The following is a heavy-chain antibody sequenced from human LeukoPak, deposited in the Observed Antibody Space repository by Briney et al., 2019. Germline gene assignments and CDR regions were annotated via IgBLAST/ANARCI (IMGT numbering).Heavy chain of an antibody. Sequence: SETLSLTCTVSGGSISSYYWSWIRQPPGKGLEWIGYIYYSGSTNYNPSLKSRVTISVDTPKNQFSLKLSSVTAADTAVYYCARLYSSSWSLGYWGQGTLVTVSS. D-gene: IGHD6-13*01. CDR3: ARLYSSSWSLGY. J-gene: IGHJ4*02. V-gene: IGHV4-59*01. CDR1: GGSISSYY. CDR2: IYYSGST.